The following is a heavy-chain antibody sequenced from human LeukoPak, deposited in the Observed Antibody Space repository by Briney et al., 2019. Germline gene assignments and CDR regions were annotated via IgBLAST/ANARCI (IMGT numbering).Heavy chain of an antibody. V-gene: IGHV4-34*01. CDR3: ASTPSMIGGAFDI. CDR2: IYYSGST. J-gene: IGHJ3*02. D-gene: IGHD3-22*01. CDR1: GGSFSGYY. Sequence: SETLSLTCAVYGGSFSGYYWSWIRQPPGKGLEWIGYIYYSGSTYYNPSLKSRVTISVDTSKNQFSLKLSSVTAADTAVYYCASTPSMIGGAFDIWGQGTMVTVSS.